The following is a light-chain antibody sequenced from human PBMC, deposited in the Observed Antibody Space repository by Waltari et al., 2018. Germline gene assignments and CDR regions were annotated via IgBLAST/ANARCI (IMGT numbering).Light chain of an antibody. CDR1: QSISDL. J-gene: IGKJ4*01. V-gene: IGKV1-5*03. CDR2: RAS. CDR3: QQYKSYPLT. Sequence: DIQMTQSPSTLSASVGDRVTITCRASQSISDLLAWCQQKPGKAPKVLNKRASNLEDGVPSRFSGSGSGTEFTLTISSLQPDDFATYYCQQYKSYPLTFGGGTKVEI.